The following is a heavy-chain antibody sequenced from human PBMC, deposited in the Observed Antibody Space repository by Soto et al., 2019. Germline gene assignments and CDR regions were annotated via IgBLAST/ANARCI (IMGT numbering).Heavy chain of an antibody. CDR2: IYYSGST. Sequence: QVQLQESGPGLVKPSATLSLTCTVSGGSISSYYWSWIRQPPGKGLEWLGYIYYSGSTNYNPSLKRRVTISVDTSKNQFSLKLSSVTGAEEAVYYCARGRWFGELRMGYFYYYRDVWGKGTPVTVSS. CDR3: ARGRWFGELRMGYFYYYRDV. J-gene: IGHJ6*03. V-gene: IGHV4-59*01. CDR1: GGSISSYY. D-gene: IGHD3-10*01.